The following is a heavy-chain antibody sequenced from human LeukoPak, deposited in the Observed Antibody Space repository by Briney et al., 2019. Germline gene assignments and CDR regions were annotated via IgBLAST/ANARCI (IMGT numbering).Heavy chain of an antibody. D-gene: IGHD6-6*01. Sequence: NPSETLSLTCDVYSGSFSGSYWSWIRQPPGKGLEWIGEINHSGSTNYNPSLKSRVTLSVDTSKNQVSLKLTSVSAADTAVYFCALRNGHSSSSGDYWGQGTLVTVSS. CDR1: SGSFSGSY. CDR2: INHSGST. V-gene: IGHV4-34*01. J-gene: IGHJ4*02. CDR3: ALRNGHSSSSGDY.